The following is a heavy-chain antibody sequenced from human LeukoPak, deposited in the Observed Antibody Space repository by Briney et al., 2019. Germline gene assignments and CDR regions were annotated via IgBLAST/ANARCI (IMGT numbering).Heavy chain of an antibody. D-gene: IGHD3-16*01. J-gene: IGHJ3*02. Sequence: ESLKISCKGSGYSFNTYWIGWVRQMPGKGLEWMGIIYPGDSDTKYSPSFQGQVTISADKSISTAYLQWSSLKASDTAIYYCATYFAGAETFDIWGQGTVVTVSS. CDR1: GYSFNTYW. V-gene: IGHV5-51*01. CDR2: IYPGDSDT. CDR3: ATYFAGAETFDI.